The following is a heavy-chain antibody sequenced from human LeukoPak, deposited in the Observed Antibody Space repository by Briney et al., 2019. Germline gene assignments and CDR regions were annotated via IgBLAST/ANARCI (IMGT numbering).Heavy chain of an antibody. V-gene: IGHV5-51*01. CDR2: IYPVDSDA. CDR3: ARDANGDDC. D-gene: IGHD7-27*01. J-gene: IGHJ4*02. CDR1: GYSFTTHW. Sequence: GESLKISWKGSGYSFTTHWIGWVRQMPGKGLEWMRNIYPVDSDARYSPSFQGQVTFSADKSISTAYLQWSSLKASDTAMYYCARDANGDDCWGQGTLVTVSS.